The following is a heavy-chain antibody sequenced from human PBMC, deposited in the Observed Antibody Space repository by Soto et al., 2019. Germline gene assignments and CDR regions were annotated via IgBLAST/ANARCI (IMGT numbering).Heavy chain of an antibody. CDR2: IIPILGIA. Sequence: ASVKVSCKASGGTFSSYTISWVRQAPGQGLEWMGRIIPILGIANYAQKFQGRVTITADKSTSTAYMELSSLRSEDTTVYYCARDLAVVVPAAMPDAFDIWGQGTMVTVSS. D-gene: IGHD2-2*01. J-gene: IGHJ3*02. V-gene: IGHV1-69*04. CDR1: GGTFSSYT. CDR3: ARDLAVVVPAAMPDAFDI.